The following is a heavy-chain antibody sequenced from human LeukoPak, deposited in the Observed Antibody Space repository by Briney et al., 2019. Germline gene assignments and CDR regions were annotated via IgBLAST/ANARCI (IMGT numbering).Heavy chain of an antibody. CDR3: AKDSSMFGFGEFLSDY. D-gene: IGHD3-10*01. J-gene: IGHJ4*02. CDR1: GFTFSSYG. Sequence: GGSLRLSCAASGFTFSSYGMHWVRQAPGKGLEWVAVISYDGSNKYYADSVKGRFTISRDNSKNTLYLQMNSLRAEDTAVYYCAKDSSMFGFGEFLSDYWGQGTLVTVSS. CDR2: ISYDGSNK. V-gene: IGHV3-30*18.